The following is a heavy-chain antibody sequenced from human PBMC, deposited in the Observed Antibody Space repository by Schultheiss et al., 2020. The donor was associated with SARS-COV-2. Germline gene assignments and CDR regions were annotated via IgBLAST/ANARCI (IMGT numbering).Heavy chain of an antibody. D-gene: IGHD3-3*01. J-gene: IGHJ4*02. CDR1: GGSFSGYY. CDR3: ARARRITIFGVVNHFDY. CDR2: INHSGST. Sequence: SETLSLTCAVYGGSFSGYYWSWIRQPPGKGLEWIGEINHSGSTNYNPSLKSRVTISVDTSKNQFSLKLSSVTAADTAVYYCARARRITIFGVVNHFDYWGQGTLVTVSS. V-gene: IGHV4-34*01.